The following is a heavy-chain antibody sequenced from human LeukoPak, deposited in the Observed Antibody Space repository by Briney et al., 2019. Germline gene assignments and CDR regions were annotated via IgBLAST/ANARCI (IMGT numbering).Heavy chain of an antibody. D-gene: IGHD6-19*01. CDR1: GYSFTNFD. CDR3: ARGPQWRGDYYYMDV. J-gene: IGHJ6*03. V-gene: IGHV1-8*01. Sequence: ASVKVSCKASGYSFTNFDVNWVRQATGQGLEWMGWMNPNSGNKGYAQKFQGRVTMTMNTSITTAYMELSSLRSGDTAVYYCARGPQWRGDYYYMDVWGRGTTVTVSS. CDR2: MNPNSGNK.